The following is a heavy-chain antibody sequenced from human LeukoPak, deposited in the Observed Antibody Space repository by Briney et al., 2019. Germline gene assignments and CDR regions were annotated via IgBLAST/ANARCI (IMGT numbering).Heavy chain of an antibody. V-gene: IGHV4-30-2*01. Sequence: SQTLSLTCAVSGGSISSGGYSWSWIRQPPGKGLEWIGYIYHSGSTYYNPSLKSRVTISVDRSKNQFSLKLSSVTAADTAVYYCARAGDYGDYPFDYWGQGTLVTVSS. D-gene: IGHD4-17*01. J-gene: IGHJ4*02. CDR3: ARAGDYGDYPFDY. CDR2: IYHSGST. CDR1: GGSISSGGYS.